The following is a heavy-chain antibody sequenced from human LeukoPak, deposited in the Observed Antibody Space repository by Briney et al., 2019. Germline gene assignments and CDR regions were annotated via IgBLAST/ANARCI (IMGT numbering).Heavy chain of an antibody. V-gene: IGHV1-8*03. D-gene: IGHD4-17*01. J-gene: IGHJ3*02. CDR2: MNPNSGNT. CDR3: AKDYGDHLAFDI. CDR1: GYTFTSYD. Sequence: GASVKVSCKASGYTFTSYDINWVRQATGQGLEWMGWMNPNSGNTGYAQKFQGRVTITRNTSISTAYMELSSLRSEDTAVYYCAKDYGDHLAFDIWGQGTMVTVSS.